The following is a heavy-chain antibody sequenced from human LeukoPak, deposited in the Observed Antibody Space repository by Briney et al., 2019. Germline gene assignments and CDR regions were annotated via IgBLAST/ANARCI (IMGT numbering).Heavy chain of an antibody. CDR2: ISGSGGST. D-gene: IGHD3-22*01. CDR1: GFTFSSYA. J-gene: IGHJ6*03. Sequence: GGSLRLSCAASGFTFSSYAMSWVRQAPGKGLEWVSAISGSGGSTYYADSVRGRFTISRDNAKNSLYLQMNSLRAEDTAIYYCARDFYDSTFHYYMDVWGKGTTVTVSS. V-gene: IGHV3-23*01. CDR3: ARDFYDSTFHYYMDV.